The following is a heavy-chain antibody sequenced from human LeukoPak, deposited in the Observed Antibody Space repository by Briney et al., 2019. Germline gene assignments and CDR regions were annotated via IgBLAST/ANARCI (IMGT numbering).Heavy chain of an antibody. J-gene: IGHJ6*03. CDR2: INHSGST. Sequence: SETLSLTCTVSGYSISSGYYWSWIRQPPGKGLEWIGEINHSGSTNYNPSLKSRVTISVDTSKNQFSLKLSSVTAADTAVYYCARLWLPKSNYYYYYMDVWGKGTTVTISS. D-gene: IGHD3-9*01. V-gene: IGHV4-38-2*02. CDR3: ARLWLPKSNYYYYYMDV. CDR1: GYSISSGYY.